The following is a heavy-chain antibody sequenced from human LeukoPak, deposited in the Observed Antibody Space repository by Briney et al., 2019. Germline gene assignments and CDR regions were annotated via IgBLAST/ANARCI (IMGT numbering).Heavy chain of an antibody. CDR2: IWFDGSNI. Sequence: PGGSLRLSCAASGFNFSGYGMHWVRQAPGKGLEWVTSIWFDGSNIHYADSVKGRVIISRDNSKSALYLQMNSLRAEDTAIYYFARELTNPGYYFDCWGQGTLVTVSS. CDR3: ARELTNPGYYFDC. V-gene: IGHV3-33*01. J-gene: IGHJ4*02. CDR1: GFNFSGYG. D-gene: IGHD1-14*01.